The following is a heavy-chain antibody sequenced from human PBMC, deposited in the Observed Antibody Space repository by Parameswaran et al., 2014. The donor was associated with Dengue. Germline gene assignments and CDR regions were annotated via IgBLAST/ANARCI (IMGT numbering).Heavy chain of an antibody. CDR2: INPSGGST. J-gene: IGHJ4*02. Sequence: VRQMPGKGLEWMGIINPSGGSTSYAQKFQGRATMTRDTSTSTVYMELSSLRSEDTAVYYCARVENYYDILTGYPAYWGQGTLVTVSS. D-gene: IGHD3-9*01. V-gene: IGHV1-46*01. CDR3: ARVENYYDILTGYPAY.